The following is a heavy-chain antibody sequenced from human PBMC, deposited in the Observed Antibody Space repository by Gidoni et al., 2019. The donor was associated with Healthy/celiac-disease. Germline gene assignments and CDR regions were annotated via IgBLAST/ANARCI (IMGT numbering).Heavy chain of an antibody. Sequence: QVQLVQSGAEVKKPGSSVTVSCKASGGTFSSYAISWVLQSPGQGLEWLGGIIPIFGTANYAQKFKGRGTITADKSTSTANMELSSLRSEDTAVYYCARDPRYTMPQFDPWGQGTLVTVSS. CDR2: IIPIFGTA. D-gene: IGHD2-2*01. CDR1: GGTFSSYA. CDR3: ARDPRYTMPQFDP. J-gene: IGHJ5*02. V-gene: IGHV1-69*06.